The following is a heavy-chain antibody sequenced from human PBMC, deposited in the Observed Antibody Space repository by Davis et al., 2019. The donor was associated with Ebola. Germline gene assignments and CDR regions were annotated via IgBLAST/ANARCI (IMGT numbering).Heavy chain of an antibody. CDR3: AIPDCSGANCYSVYIKN. CDR2: ISYDGSNK. V-gene: IGHV3-30*03. D-gene: IGHD2-15*01. CDR1: GFTFSSYG. J-gene: IGHJ4*02. Sequence: GESLKISCVASGFTFSSYGMHWVRQAPGKGLEWVAVISYDGSNKYYADSVKGRFTISRDNAKNSLYLQMNSLRAEDTAVYYCAIPDCSGANCYSVYIKNWGQGTLVTVSS.